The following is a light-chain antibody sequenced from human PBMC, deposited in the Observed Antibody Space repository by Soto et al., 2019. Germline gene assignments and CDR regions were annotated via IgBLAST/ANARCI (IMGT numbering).Light chain of an antibody. CDR3: QQYKTWT. V-gene: IGKV1-5*03. J-gene: IGKJ1*01. Sequence: DIQMTQSPSTLSASVGDRVTITCRASQSISSWLAWYQQKPGKAPKLLIYKACSLESGVPSRFSGSGSGTEFTLPISSLQPDDFATYYCQQYKTWTFGQGTKVEIK. CDR1: QSISSW. CDR2: KAC.